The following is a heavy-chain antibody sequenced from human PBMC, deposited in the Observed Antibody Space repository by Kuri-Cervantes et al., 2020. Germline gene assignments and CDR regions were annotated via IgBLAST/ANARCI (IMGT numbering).Heavy chain of an antibody. Sequence: GESLKISCAASGFTFSDYYMSWIRQAPGKGLEWVSYISSSGSTIYYADSVKGRFTISRDNAKNSLYLQMNSLRAEDTAVYYCARDSYYYDSSGYLDYWGQGTLVTVSS. CDR2: ISSSGSTI. V-gene: IGHV3-11*01. J-gene: IGHJ4*02. CDR1: GFTFSDYY. CDR3: ARDSYYYDSSGYLDY. D-gene: IGHD3-22*01.